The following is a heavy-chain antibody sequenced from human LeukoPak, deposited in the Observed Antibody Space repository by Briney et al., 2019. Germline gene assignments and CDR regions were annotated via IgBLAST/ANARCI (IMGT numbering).Heavy chain of an antibody. J-gene: IGHJ4*02. CDR2: IYYSGST. Sequence: SETLSLTCTVSGGSISSYYWSWIRQPPGKGLEWIGYIYYSGSTNYNPSLKSRVTMSVDTSKNQFSLKLSSVTAADTAVYYCARHMYYYDSSGYYDYWGQGTLVTVSS. CDR3: ARHMYYYDSSGYYDY. V-gene: IGHV4-59*08. CDR1: GGSISSYY. D-gene: IGHD3-22*01.